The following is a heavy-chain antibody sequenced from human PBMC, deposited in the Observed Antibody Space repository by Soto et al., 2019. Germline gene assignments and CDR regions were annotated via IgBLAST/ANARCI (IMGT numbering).Heavy chain of an antibody. CDR3: ARHSLYYGSGSFYRPHPYCIVV. J-gene: IGHJ6*03. CDR1: GYSFTSYW. CDR2: IYPGDSDT. Sequence: PGESLKISCKGSGYSFTSYWIGWVRQMPGKGLEWMGIIYPGDSDTRYSPSFQGQVTISADKSISTAYLQWSSLKASDTAMYYCARHSLYYGSGSFYRPHPYCIVVCCPGTT. D-gene: IGHD3-10*01. V-gene: IGHV5-51*01.